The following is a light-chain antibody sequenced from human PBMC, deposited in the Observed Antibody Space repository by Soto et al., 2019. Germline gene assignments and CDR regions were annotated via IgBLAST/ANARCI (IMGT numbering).Light chain of an antibody. V-gene: IGKV3-20*01. CDR2: GAS. CDR1: QSVSSNY. Sequence: EIVLTQSPGTLSLSPGERATLSCRASQSVSSNYLAWYQQKPGPAPRPLIYGASSRATGIPDRFSGSGAGTDFALNISRLESEDFAVYYCQQYGSSPWTFGQGTKVEI. CDR3: QQYGSSPWT. J-gene: IGKJ1*01.